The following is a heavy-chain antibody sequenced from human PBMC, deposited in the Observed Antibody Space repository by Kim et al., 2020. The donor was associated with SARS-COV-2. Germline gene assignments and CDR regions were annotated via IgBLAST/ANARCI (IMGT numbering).Heavy chain of an antibody. D-gene: IGHD1-7*01. J-gene: IGHJ4*02. V-gene: IGHV4-4*02. CDR2: IYQSGST. Sequence: SETLSLTCAVSCGSISSSNSWSWVRQPPGTGLEWIGEIYQSGSTNYKQSLKSRLTIAVDKSKNQFSLKLSSVTAADTAVYDCARDVGGYNWNYDYGGQGTLVTVSS. CDR1: CGSISSSNS. CDR3: ARDVGGYNWNYDY.